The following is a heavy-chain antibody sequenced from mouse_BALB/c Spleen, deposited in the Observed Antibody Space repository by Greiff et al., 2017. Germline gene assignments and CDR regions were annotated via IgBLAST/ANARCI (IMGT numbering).Heavy chain of an antibody. V-gene: IGHV3-2*02. J-gene: IGHJ3*01. D-gene: IGHD2-1*01. CDR2: ISYSGST. CDR1: GYSITSDYA. Sequence: EVKVEESGPGLVKPSQSLSLTCTVTGYSITSDYAWNWIRQFPGNKLEWMGYISYSGSTSYNPSLKSRISITRDTSKNQFFLQLNSVTTEDTATYYCASPYGNEPWFAYWGQGTLVTVSA. CDR3: ASPYGNEPWFAY.